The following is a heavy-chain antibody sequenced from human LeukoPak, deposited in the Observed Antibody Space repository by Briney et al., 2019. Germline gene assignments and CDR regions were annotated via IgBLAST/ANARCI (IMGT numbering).Heavy chain of an antibody. J-gene: IGHJ5*02. D-gene: IGHD6-13*01. CDR3: ARVGASSSWYLGWFDP. CDR2: IIPIFGTA. CDR1: GGTFSSYA. Sequence: SVKVSCKASGGTFSSYAISWVRQAPGQGLEWMGGIIPIFGTANYAQKFQGRVTITADKSTSTAYMELRSLRSDDTAVYYCARVGASSSWYLGWFDPWGQGPRSPSPQ. V-gene: IGHV1-69*06.